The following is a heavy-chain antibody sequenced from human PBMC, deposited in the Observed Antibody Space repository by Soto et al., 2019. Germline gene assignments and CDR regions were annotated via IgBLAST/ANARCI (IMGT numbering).Heavy chain of an antibody. CDR1: GYTFTSYD. CDR3: ARVYSGFWTATYHYYMYV. D-gene: IGHD5-12*01. J-gene: IGHJ6*03. Sequence: ASVKVSCRASGYTFTSYDINWARQATGKGLEWMGWMNPNSGNTGYAQKFQGRVTMTRNTSISTAYMELSSLRSEDTAVYYCARVYSGFWTATYHYYMYVLGKGTTLTISS. V-gene: IGHV1-8*01. CDR2: MNPNSGNT.